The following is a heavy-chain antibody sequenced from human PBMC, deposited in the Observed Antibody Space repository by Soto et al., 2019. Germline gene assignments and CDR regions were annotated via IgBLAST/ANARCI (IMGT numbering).Heavy chain of an antibody. CDR1: GFTFSSYA. CDR3: AKGFYGSGSYYNERAFDS. CDR2: ISGSGGST. Sequence: GGSLRLSCAASGFTFSSYAMSWVRQAPGKGLEWVSAISGSGGSTYYADSVKGRFTISRDNSKNTIYLQMNSLRAEDTAVYYCAKGFYGSGSYYNERAFDSWGQGTLVTVS. V-gene: IGHV3-23*01. D-gene: IGHD3-10*01. J-gene: IGHJ4*02.